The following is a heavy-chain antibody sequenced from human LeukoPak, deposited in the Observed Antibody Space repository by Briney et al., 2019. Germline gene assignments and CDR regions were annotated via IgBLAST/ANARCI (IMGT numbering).Heavy chain of an antibody. D-gene: IGHD2-15*01. J-gene: IGHJ1*01. Sequence: QPAGSLRLSCAASGFSVSNNYMSWVRQAPGKGLEWVSVIYSGGSTFYAASVKGSFTISRDNSTNTLYFHMNSLRSEDTPVYYCASDCYSPAYFQHWGQGTLVTVS. CDR2: IYSGGST. CDR1: GFSVSNNY. V-gene: IGHV3-66*01. CDR3: ASDCYSPAYFQH.